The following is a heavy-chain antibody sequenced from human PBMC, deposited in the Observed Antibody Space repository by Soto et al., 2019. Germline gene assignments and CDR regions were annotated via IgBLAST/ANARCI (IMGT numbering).Heavy chain of an antibody. Sequence: SETLSLTCTVSGGSISSGGYYWSWIRQHPGKGLEWIGYIYYSGSTYYNPSLKSRVTISVDTSKNQFSLKLSSVTAADTAVYYCARASIAARPSYYYGMDVWGQGTTVTVSS. CDR2: IYYSGST. CDR1: GGSISSGGYY. J-gene: IGHJ6*02. D-gene: IGHD6-6*01. V-gene: IGHV4-31*03. CDR3: ARASIAARPSYYYGMDV.